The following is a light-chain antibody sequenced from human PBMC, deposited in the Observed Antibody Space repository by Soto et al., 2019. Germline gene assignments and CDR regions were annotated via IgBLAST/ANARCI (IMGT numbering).Light chain of an antibody. Sequence: EIVLTQSPATLSLSPGERATLSCRASQSVSSYLAWYQQKPGQAPRLLIYDASNRATGIPARFSGSGSGTDFTLTISSIAPEDFAVYYCQQRSNWPLFGQGTRMESK. V-gene: IGKV3-11*01. CDR2: DAS. CDR3: QQRSNWPL. J-gene: IGKJ5*01. CDR1: QSVSSY.